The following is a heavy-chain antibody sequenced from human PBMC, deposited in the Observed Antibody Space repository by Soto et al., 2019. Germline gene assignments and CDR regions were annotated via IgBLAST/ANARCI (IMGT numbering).Heavy chain of an antibody. V-gene: IGHV1-69*13. CDR1: GGTFSTFG. CDR2: IIPFFGTA. J-gene: IGHJ4*02. Sequence: VASVKVSCKASGGTFSTFGISWVRQAPGQGLEWMGGIIPFFGTARYSQKFEDRITITADESTNTVYMDLRSLTSEDTAIDYCAKSAPMDAGDKYDYDLWGKGALFTVSS. D-gene: IGHD4-17*01. CDR3: AKSAPMDAGDKYDYDL.